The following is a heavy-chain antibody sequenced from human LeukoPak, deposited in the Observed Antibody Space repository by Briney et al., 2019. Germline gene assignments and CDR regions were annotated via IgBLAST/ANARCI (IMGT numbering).Heavy chain of an antibody. CDR1: GFTFSSYW. J-gene: IGHJ4*02. CDR3: ARGSVEMETLFDY. Sequence: GGSLRLSCAASGFTFSSYWMSWVRQAPGKGLEWVANIKQDGSEKYYVDSVKGRFTISRDNAKNSLYLQMNSLRAEDTAVYYCARGSVEMETLFDYWGQGTLVIVSS. CDR2: IKQDGSEK. V-gene: IGHV3-7*01. D-gene: IGHD5-24*01.